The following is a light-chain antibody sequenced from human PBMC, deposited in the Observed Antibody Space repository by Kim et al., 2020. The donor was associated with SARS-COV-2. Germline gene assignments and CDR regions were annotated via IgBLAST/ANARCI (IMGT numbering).Light chain of an antibody. CDR1: QDIRNY. V-gene: IGKV1-33*01. J-gene: IGKJ5*01. CDR3: QQYNTLPVT. Sequence: DIQMTQSPSSLSASVGDRVTITCQASQDIRNYLNWFQQKPGKAPKLLIYDASNLETGVPSRFSGSGSGTDFTFTISSVQPEDIATYYCQQYNTLPVTFGQGTRLEIK. CDR2: DAS.